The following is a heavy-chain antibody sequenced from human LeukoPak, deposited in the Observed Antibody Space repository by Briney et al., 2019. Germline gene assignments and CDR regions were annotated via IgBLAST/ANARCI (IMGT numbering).Heavy chain of an antibody. J-gene: IGHJ4*02. V-gene: IGHV1-8*01. CDR3: ARDLDWRYCSGGSCYFLGGPFDY. D-gene: IGHD2-15*01. CDR2: MNPNSGNT. CDR1: GYTFTSYD. Sequence: GASVKVSCKASGYTFTSYDINWVRQATGQGLEWMGWMNPNSGNTGYAQKFQGRVTMTRNTSISTAYMELSSLRSEDTAVYYCARDLDWRYCSGGSCYFLGGPFDYWGQGTLVTVSS.